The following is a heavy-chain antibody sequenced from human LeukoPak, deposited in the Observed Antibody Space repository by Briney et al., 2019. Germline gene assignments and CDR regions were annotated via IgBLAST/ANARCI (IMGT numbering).Heavy chain of an antibody. D-gene: IGHD2-15*01. J-gene: IGHJ4*02. Sequence: GGALRLSCAASGFTFSSYWMSWVRQAPGKGLEGVANIKQDGSEKYYVDSVKGRFTISRDNAKNSLYLQMNSLRAEDTAVYYCARDRDSRNYFDYWGQGTLVTVSS. CDR3: ARDRDSRNYFDY. CDR2: IKQDGSEK. CDR1: GFTFSSYW. V-gene: IGHV3-7*01.